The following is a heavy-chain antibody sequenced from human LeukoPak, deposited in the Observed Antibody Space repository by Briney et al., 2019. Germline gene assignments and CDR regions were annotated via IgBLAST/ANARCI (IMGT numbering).Heavy chain of an antibody. CDR3: ARDLPENYYDSSGYYSPQSDY. CDR1: GYTFTGYY. Sequence: SVKVSCKASGYTFTGYYMHWVRQAPGQGLEWMGRIIPILGIANYAQKFQGRVTITADKSTSTAYMELSSLRSEDTAVYYCARDLPENYYDSSGYYSPQSDYWGQGTLVTVSS. J-gene: IGHJ4*02. V-gene: IGHV1-69*04. CDR2: IIPILGIA. D-gene: IGHD3-22*01.